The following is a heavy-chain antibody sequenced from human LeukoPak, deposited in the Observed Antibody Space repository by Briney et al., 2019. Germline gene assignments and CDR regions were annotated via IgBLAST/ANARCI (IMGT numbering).Heavy chain of an antibody. D-gene: IGHD1-26*01. CDR3: ARDYGSGIFDY. V-gene: IGHV4-61*02. CDR1: GGSISSGSYY. Sequence: PSETLSLTCTVSGGSISSGSYYWSWIRQPAGKGLEWIGRIYTSGSTNYNPSLKSRVTISVDTSKNQFSLKLSSVTAADTAVYYCARDYGSGIFDYWGQGTPVTVSS. CDR2: IYTSGST. J-gene: IGHJ4*02.